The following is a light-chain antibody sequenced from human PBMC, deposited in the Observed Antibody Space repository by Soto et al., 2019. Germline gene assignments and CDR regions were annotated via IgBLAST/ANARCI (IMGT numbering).Light chain of an antibody. CDR2: GAS. CDR1: QSVSSK. CDR3: QQYNNWPLT. V-gene: IGKV3-15*01. Sequence: EIVMTQYPATLSVSPGERATLSCRASQSVSSKLAWYQQKPGQATRLLIYGASTRATGIPARFSGSGSGTEFTLTIRSLQSEDFAVYYCQQYNNWPLTFGGGTKVEIK. J-gene: IGKJ4*02.